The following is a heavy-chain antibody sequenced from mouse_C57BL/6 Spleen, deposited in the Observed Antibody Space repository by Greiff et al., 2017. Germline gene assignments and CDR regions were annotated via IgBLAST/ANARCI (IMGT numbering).Heavy chain of an antibody. CDR2: IYPGSGST. D-gene: IGHD2-1*01. Sequence: VQLQQPGAELVKPGASVKMSCKASGYTFTSYWITWVKQRPGQGLEWIGDIYPGSGSTNYNEKFKSKATLTVDTSSSTAYMQLSSLTSEDSAVYYCARGNYGNYVGYYYAMDYWGQGTSVTVSS. CDR1: GYTFTSYW. V-gene: IGHV1-55*01. CDR3: ARGNYGNYVGYYYAMDY. J-gene: IGHJ4*01.